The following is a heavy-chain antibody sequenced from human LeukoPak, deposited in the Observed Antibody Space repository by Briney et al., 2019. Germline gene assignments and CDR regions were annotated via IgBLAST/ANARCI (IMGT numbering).Heavy chain of an antibody. D-gene: IGHD7-27*01. J-gene: IGHJ4*02. Sequence: GGSLRLSCAASGFTFSNYWMTWFRQTPGKDLEWVGSIKYDGSEKYYVDSVKGRFTISRDNAKNSLYLHMNSLRVEDTAIYYCARDYVWGSSESDYWGQGTLVTVSS. CDR2: IKYDGSEK. CDR3: ARDYVWGSSESDY. V-gene: IGHV3-7*01. CDR1: GFTFSNYW.